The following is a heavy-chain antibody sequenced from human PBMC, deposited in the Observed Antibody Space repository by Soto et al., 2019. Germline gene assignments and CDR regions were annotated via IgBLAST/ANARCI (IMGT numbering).Heavy chain of an antibody. D-gene: IGHD3-10*01. CDR3: ARDHMVRGVIRNGMDV. CDR2: IYYSGST. Sequence: QVQLQESGPGLVKPSQTLSLTCTVSGGSISSGGYYWSWIRQHPGKGLEWIGYIYYSGSTYYNPSLKSRVTISVDTSKNQFSLKLSSVTAADTAVYYCARDHMVRGVIRNGMDVWGQGTTVTVSS. CDR1: GGSISSGGYY. V-gene: IGHV4-31*03. J-gene: IGHJ6*02.